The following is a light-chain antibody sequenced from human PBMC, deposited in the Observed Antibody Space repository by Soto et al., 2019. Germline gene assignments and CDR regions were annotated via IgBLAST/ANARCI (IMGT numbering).Light chain of an antibody. CDR2: GAS. CDR3: QQYKNWPL. CDR1: HSVNSH. J-gene: IGKJ5*01. Sequence: EIVLTQSPGTLSLSPGERSTLSGRTSHSVNSHVAWYQQKPGQAPRLLLYGASTRATGIPVRFSGSGFGTEFTLTISSLQSEDFAVYYCQQYKNWPLFGQGTRLEIK. V-gene: IGKV3-15*01.